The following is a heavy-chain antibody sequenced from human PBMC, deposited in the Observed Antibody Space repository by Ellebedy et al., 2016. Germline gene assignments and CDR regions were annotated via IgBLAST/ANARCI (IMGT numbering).Heavy chain of an antibody. Sequence: GESLKISCQASGYSFYTYWITWVRQMPGKGLEYMGRIDPSDSYTNYSPSFQGHVTISVDKSISTAYLQWSSLKASDTAMYYCARGSPNTSGPYYYPFDVWGQGTTVTVSS. J-gene: IGHJ6*02. V-gene: IGHV5-10-1*01. CDR2: IDPSDSYT. CDR3: ARGSPNTSGPYYYPFDV. D-gene: IGHD5-18*01. CDR1: GYSFYTYW.